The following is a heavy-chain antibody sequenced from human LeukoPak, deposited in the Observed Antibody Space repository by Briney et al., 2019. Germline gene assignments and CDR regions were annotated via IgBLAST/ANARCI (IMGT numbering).Heavy chain of an antibody. J-gene: IGHJ5*02. D-gene: IGHD5-12*01. CDR3: AREAYSGYDYSVRWFDP. V-gene: IGHV3-66*01. Sequence: GGSLRLSCAASGFTFSTDDMTWVRQAPGKGLEWVSVIYSGGPTYYADSVKGRFTISRDNSKNTLYLQMNSLRVEDTAVYYCAREAYSGYDYSVRWFDPWGQGTLVTVSS. CDR2: IYSGGPT. CDR1: GFTFSTDD.